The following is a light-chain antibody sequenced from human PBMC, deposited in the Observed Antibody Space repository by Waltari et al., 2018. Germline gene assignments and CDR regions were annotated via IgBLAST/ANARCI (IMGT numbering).Light chain of an antibody. CDR1: SSNIGTNS. Sequence: QSVLTQPPSVSAAPGQRVTISCSGGSSNIGTNSVSWYPQFPGQAPKLLSYEDSERPSGIPGRFSGSKSGTSATLDITGLQAGDEADYYCGTWDSSLSGAVFGGGTHLTVL. CDR3: GTWDSSLSGAV. V-gene: IGLV1-51*02. CDR2: EDS. J-gene: IGLJ7*01.